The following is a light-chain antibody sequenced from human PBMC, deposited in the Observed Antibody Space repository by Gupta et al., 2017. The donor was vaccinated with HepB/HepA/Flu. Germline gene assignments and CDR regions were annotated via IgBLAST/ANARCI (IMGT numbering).Light chain of an antibody. CDR2: QDN. CDR1: ILGNKY. Sequence: SYELTQPPSVSVSPGQTASITCSGDILGNKYASWYEQKPGQSPVLVIDQDNKRPAGIPERFSGSKAGNTATLTISGTQSMDEADYYCQAWDSSTVVFGGGTKLTVL. V-gene: IGLV3-1*01. J-gene: IGLJ3*02. CDR3: QAWDSSTVV.